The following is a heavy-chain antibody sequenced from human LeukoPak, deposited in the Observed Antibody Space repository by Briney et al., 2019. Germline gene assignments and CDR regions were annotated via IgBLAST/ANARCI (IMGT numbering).Heavy chain of an antibody. V-gene: IGHV4-39*07. D-gene: IGHD6-19*01. Sequence: SETLSLTCTVSGGSISSGSYYWSWIRQPPGKGLEWIGSIYHSGSTYYNPSLKSRVTISVDTSKNQFSLKLSSVTAADTAVYYCARCGYSSGWYLNYYYYYMDVWGKGTTVTVSS. CDR1: GGSISSGSYY. J-gene: IGHJ6*03. CDR3: ARCGYSSGWYLNYYYYYMDV. CDR2: IYHSGST.